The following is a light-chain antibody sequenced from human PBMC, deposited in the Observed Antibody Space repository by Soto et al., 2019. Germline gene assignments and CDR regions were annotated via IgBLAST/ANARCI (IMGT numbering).Light chain of an antibody. CDR3: QQSYRTPLT. Sequence: DIQMTQSPSSLSASVGDRVTITCRASQSISSYLNWYQQKPGKAPKLLIYAASSLQSGVPSRFSGSASGTDFTLTISSLQPEDFATYHCQQSYRTPLTFGGGTKVEIK. V-gene: IGKV1-39*01. J-gene: IGKJ4*01. CDR1: QSISSY. CDR2: AAS.